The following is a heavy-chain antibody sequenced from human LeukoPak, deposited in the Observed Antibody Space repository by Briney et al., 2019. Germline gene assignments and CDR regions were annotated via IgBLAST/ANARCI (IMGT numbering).Heavy chain of an antibody. CDR1: GGTFSSYT. V-gene: IGHV1-69*02. J-gene: IGHJ3*02. CDR2: IIPILGIA. Sequence: ASVKVSCKASGGTFSSYTISWVRQAPGQGLEWMGRIIPILGIANYAQKFQGRVTITADKSTSTAYMELSSVRSEDTAVYYCARGYCSSTSCYRAFDIWGQGTMVTVSS. D-gene: IGHD2-2*02. CDR3: ARGYCSSTSCYRAFDI.